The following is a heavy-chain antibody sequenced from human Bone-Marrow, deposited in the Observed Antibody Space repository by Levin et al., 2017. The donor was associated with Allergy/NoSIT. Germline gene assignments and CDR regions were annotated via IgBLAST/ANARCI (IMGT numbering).Heavy chain of an antibody. D-gene: IGHD2-15*01. CDR2: IKSNTDGGTA. CDR3: TTSPIVVVVAAMTDC. CDR1: GFTFSEAW. Sequence: GGSLRLSCAASGFTFSEAWMSWVRQAPRKGLEWVGRIKSNTDGGTADYAAPVTGRFNISRDDSKNTLYLQMNSLKTEDTAIYFCTTSPIVVVVAAMTDCWGQGALVTVSS. V-gene: IGHV3-15*01. J-gene: IGHJ4*02.